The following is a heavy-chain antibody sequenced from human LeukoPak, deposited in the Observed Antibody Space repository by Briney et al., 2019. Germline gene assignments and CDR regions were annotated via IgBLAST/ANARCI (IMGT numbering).Heavy chain of an antibody. CDR2: IRSKAYGGTT. Sequence: PGGSLRLSCTASGFTFGDYAMSWVRQAPGKGLEWVGFIRSKAYGGTTEYAASVKGRFTISRDDSKSIAYLQMNSLKTEDTAVYYCTCGSGSMGNYYYYMDVWGKGTTVTISS. J-gene: IGHJ6*03. D-gene: IGHD3-10*01. CDR1: GFTFGDYA. V-gene: IGHV3-49*04. CDR3: TCGSGSMGNYYYYMDV.